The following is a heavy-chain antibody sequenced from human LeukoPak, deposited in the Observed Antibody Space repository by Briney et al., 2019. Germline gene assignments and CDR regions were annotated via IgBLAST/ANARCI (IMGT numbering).Heavy chain of an antibody. D-gene: IGHD2-21*02. CDR3: ARAKGRLLSAFDI. Sequence: PGGSLRLSCAASGFAFSNAWMSWVRQAPGKGLEYVSAISSNGGSTYYANSVKGRFTISRDNSKNTLYLQMGSLRAEDMAVYYCARAKGRLLSAFDIWGHGTMVTVSS. CDR1: GFAFSNAW. V-gene: IGHV3-64*01. J-gene: IGHJ3*02. CDR2: ISSNGGST.